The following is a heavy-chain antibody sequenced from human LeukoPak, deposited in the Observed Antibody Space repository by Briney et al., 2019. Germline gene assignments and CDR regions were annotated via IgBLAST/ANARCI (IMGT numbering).Heavy chain of an antibody. J-gene: IGHJ4*02. CDR1: GYTFTGYY. D-gene: IGHD5-12*01. CDR3: ARLRADHFDY. Sequence: ASVKVSCKASGYTFTGYYIHWVRQAPGQGLKWMGWINPNSGGTNYAQKFHGRVTMTRDTSISTAHMKLSRLRSDDTAVYYCARLRADHFDYWGQGTLVTVSS. CDR2: INPNSGGT. V-gene: IGHV1-2*02.